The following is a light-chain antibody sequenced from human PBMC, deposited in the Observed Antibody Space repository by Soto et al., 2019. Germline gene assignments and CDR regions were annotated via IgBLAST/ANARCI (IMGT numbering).Light chain of an antibody. V-gene: IGKV3-15*01. J-gene: IGKJ2*01. Sequence: EIVMTQSPVTLSVSPGERAALSCRASQNVGSNFAWYQQRPGQAPRVLINGTSTRATGVPARFSGSGSGTDFTLTISSLQYEDFAVYYCQQYNNWPYTFGQGTRLEIK. CDR1: QNVGSN. CDR3: QQYNNWPYT. CDR2: GTS.